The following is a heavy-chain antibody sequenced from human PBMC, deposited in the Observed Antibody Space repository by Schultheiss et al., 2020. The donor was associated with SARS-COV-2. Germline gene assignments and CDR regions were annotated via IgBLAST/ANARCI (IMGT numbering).Heavy chain of an antibody. D-gene: IGHD6-19*01. CDR1: GYSFTSYW. V-gene: IGHV3-7*03. Sequence: GESLKISCKGSGYSFTSYWIGWVRQAPGKGLEWVAVIKQDGREKYYVDSVKGRFTISRDNGKNSVSLEMNSLRAEDTAVYYCARDLPDRQWRPPLVGPFMDVWGQGTTVTVSS. CDR3: ARDLPDRQWRPPLVGPFMDV. CDR2: IKQDGREK. J-gene: IGHJ6*02.